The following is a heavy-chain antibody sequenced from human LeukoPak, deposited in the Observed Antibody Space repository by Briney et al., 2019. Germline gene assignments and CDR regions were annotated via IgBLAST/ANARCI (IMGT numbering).Heavy chain of an antibody. CDR1: GFTFSSYG. CDR3: AKDRDRPHGPDV. Sequence: PGGSLRLSCAASGFTFSSYGMHWVRQAPGKGLEWVAFIRYDGSNKYYADSVKGRFTISRDNSKNTLYLQMNSLRAEDTAVYYCAKDRDRPHGPDVWGKGTTVTISS. D-gene: IGHD3-10*01. J-gene: IGHJ6*04. V-gene: IGHV3-30*02. CDR2: IRYDGSNK.